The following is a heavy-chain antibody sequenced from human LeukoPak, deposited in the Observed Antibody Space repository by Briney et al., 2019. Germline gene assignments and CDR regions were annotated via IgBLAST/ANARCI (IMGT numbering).Heavy chain of an antibody. D-gene: IGHD2-15*01. CDR2: INHSGST. Sequence: SETLSLTCAVYGGXFSGYDWSWIRQPPGKGLEWIGEINHSGSTNYSPSLKSRVTISVDTSKNHFSLKVRSVTAADTAVYYCARGHGGLGGMDVWGQGTTVTVSS. CDR1: GGXFSGYD. V-gene: IGHV4-34*01. CDR3: ARGHGGLGGMDV. J-gene: IGHJ6*02.